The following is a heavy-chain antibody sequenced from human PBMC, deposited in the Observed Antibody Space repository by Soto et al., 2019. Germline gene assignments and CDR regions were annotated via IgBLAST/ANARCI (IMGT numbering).Heavy chain of an antibody. CDR2: ISTSGGAT. CDR3: AKSTGRPSGLRLYFDD. Sequence: EVQLLESGGGLVQPGGSLRLSCAASGFTFNSYAMNWVRQAPGKGLEWVSGISTSGGATYYAVSVKGRFTISRDNSKNTLFLQMNSLRAEDTAVYYCAKSTGRPSGLRLYFDDWGQGTLVIVSS. J-gene: IGHJ4*02. V-gene: IGHV3-23*01. CDR1: GFTFNSYA. D-gene: IGHD5-12*01.